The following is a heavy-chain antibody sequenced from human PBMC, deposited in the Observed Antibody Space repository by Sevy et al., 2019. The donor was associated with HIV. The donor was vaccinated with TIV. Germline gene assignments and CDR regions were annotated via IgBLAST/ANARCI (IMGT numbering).Heavy chain of an antibody. J-gene: IGHJ3*02. CDR1: GFTFSNHA. Sequence: GGYLRLSCEASGFTFSNHAMHWVRQGPGKGPEWVAFIRNDGSNEYYAGSVKGRFTISRDNSKNTLYLQMHSLRPEDTAVYYCARYPKVLLVVYAIPFDVFDIWGQGTMVTVSS. CDR2: IRNDGSNE. D-gene: IGHD2-8*02. V-gene: IGHV3-30*02. CDR3: ARYPKVLLVVYAIPFDVFDI.